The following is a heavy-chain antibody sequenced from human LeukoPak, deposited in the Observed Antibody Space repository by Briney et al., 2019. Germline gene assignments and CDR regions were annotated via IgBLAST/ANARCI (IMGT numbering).Heavy chain of an antibody. Sequence: GGSLRLSCAASGFTFDDYAMHWVRQAPGKGLEWVSLISWDGGSTYYADSVKGRFTISRDNSKNSLYLQMNSLRAEDTALYYCAKDKEVREYYNWLDPWGQGTLVTVSS. J-gene: IGHJ5*02. CDR1: GFTFDDYA. CDR3: AKDKEVREYYNWLDP. V-gene: IGHV3-43D*03. D-gene: IGHD3-10*01. CDR2: ISWDGGST.